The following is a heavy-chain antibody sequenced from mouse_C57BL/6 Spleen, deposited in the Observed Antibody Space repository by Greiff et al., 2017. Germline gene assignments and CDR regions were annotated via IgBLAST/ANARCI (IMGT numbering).Heavy chain of an antibody. CDR3: ARANWGDY. D-gene: IGHD4-1*01. V-gene: IGHV1-81*01. CDR2: IYPRSGNT. CDR1: GYTFTSYG. J-gene: IGHJ2*01. Sequence: VQLQQSGAELARPGASVKLSCKASGYTFTSYGISWVKQRTGQGLEWIGEIYPRSGNTYYNEKFKGKATLTADKSSSTAYMELRSLTSEDSAVYFCARANWGDYGGQGTTLTVSS.